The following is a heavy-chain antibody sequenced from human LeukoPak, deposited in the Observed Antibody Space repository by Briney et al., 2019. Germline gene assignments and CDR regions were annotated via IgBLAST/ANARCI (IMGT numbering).Heavy chain of an antibody. CDR1: GFTFSSYA. V-gene: IGHV3-23*01. D-gene: IGHD1-26*01. Sequence: GGSLRLSCAASGFTFSSYAMSWVRQAPGKGLEWVSAISGSGGSTYCADSVKGRFTISRDNSKNTLYLQMNSLRAEDTAVYYCAKDQKWELLPFDYWGQGTLVTVSS. CDR2: ISGSGGST. CDR3: AKDQKWELLPFDY. J-gene: IGHJ4*02.